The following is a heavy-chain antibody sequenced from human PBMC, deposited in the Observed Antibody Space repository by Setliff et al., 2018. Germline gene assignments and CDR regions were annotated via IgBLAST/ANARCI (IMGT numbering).Heavy chain of an antibody. V-gene: IGHV4-31*03. D-gene: IGHD1-26*01. Sequence: PSETLSLTCTFSGGSISSGGYYWSWIRQHTGKGLEWIGYIYYSGSTYYNPSLKSRVTISVDTSKNQCYLQLSSVTAAYTAVYDCARVLNRFAPWGQGTLVTVSS. CDR1: GGSISSGGYY. J-gene: IGHJ5*02. CDR2: IYYSGST. CDR3: ARVLNRFAP.